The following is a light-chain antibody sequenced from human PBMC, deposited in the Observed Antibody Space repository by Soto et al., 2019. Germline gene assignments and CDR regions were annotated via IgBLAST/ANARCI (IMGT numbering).Light chain of an antibody. J-gene: IGKJ4*01. CDR3: QQYGGSPPLT. CDR2: GAS. Sequence: IVLTQSPGTLSLSPGERATLSCRASQTVSSTYLAWYQQKPDQAPRLLIHGASSRATGIPDRFSGSGSGTDFTLTISRLEPEDFALYYCQQYGGSPPLTFGGGTKVESK. V-gene: IGKV3-20*01. CDR1: QTVSSTY.